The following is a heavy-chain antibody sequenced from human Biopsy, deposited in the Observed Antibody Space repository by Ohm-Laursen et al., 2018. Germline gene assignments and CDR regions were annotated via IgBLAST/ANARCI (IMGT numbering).Heavy chain of an antibody. CDR2: IYYSGTT. CDR3: ARVRGGFLEWFDY. Sequence: PSETLSLTHTVSGESMGTYYWTWIRQPPGKGLEWIASIYYSGTTNKNPSLKSRVTISVDTSKRQFYLELSSVTAADTAIYYCARVRGGFLEWFDYWGQGTLITVSS. V-gene: IGHV4-59*01. CDR1: GESMGTYY. D-gene: IGHD3-3*01. J-gene: IGHJ5*01.